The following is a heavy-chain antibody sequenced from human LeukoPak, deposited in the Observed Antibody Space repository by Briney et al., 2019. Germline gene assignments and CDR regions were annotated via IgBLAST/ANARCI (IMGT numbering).Heavy chain of an antibody. V-gene: IGHV3-23*01. D-gene: IGHD6-6*01. CDR3: ARSSGYSSSSDY. CDR1: GFSVSSYG. J-gene: IGHJ4*02. CDR2: ISGGSGGRT. Sequence: GGSLRLSCAASGFSVSSYGMSWVRQAPGKGLGWVSTISGGSGGRTYYPDSVKGRFTISRDNSKNTLYLQMNSLRAEDTAVYYCARSSGYSSSSDYWGQGTLVTVSS.